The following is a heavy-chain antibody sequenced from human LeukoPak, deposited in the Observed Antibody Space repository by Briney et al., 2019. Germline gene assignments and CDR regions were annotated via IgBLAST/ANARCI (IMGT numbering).Heavy chain of an antibody. CDR1: GYTFTGYY. CDR2: INPSGGST. J-gene: IGHJ4*02. CDR3: ARDLAAATY. D-gene: IGHD6-13*01. V-gene: IGHV1-46*01. Sequence: ASVKVSCKASGYTFTGYYMHWVRQAPGQGLEWMGWINPSGGSTNYAQKFQGRVTLTRDTSTSTVYMELSSLRSEDTAVYYCARDLAAATYWGQGTLVTVSS.